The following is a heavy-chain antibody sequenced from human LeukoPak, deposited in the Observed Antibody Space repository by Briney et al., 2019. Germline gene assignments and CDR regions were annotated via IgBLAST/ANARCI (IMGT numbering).Heavy chain of an antibody. Sequence: SETLCLACTVSGVSISSGSYYWGWIRQPAGKGLEWIGRIYTSGSTNYNPSLKSRVTISVDTSKNQFSLKLSSVTAADTAVYYCATDLLAAAGYWGQGPLVTVSS. CDR2: IYTSGST. J-gene: IGHJ1*01. CDR1: GVSISSGSYY. D-gene: IGHD6-13*01. CDR3: ATDLLAAAGY. V-gene: IGHV4-61*02.